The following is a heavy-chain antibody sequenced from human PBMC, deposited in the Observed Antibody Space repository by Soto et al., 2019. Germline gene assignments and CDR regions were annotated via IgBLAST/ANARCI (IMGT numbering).Heavy chain of an antibody. J-gene: IGHJ3*02. CDR2: ISGSGGRT. CDR1: GFPFSSYA. V-gene: IGHV3-23*01. D-gene: IGHD3-16*01. CDR3: AKGGYYSLFDI. Sequence: GGSLRLSCVASGFPFSSYAMSWVRQTPGKGLEWVSGISGSGGRTYYADSAKGRFTISRDNSNNTLSLQMHILRVEDTAVYFCAKGGYYSLFDIWGQGTMVTVSS.